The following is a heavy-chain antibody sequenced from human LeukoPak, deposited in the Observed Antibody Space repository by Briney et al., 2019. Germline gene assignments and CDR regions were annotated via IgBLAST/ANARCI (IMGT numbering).Heavy chain of an antibody. Sequence: GGSLRLSCVASGFPFSSYWMTWVRQAPGKGLEWVANIKQDGSKKSYVDSVKGRFTISRDNAKNSLYLQMYSLRAEDTAVYYCAREPIDGDCQLDYWGQGTLVTVSS. CDR2: IKQDGSKK. CDR3: AREPIDGDCQLDY. V-gene: IGHV3-7*01. D-gene: IGHD2-21*01. J-gene: IGHJ4*02. CDR1: GFPFSSYW.